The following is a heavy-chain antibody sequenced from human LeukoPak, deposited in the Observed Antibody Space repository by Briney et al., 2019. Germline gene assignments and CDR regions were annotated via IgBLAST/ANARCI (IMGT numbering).Heavy chain of an antibody. CDR2: ISGSGSST. J-gene: IGHJ3*02. CDR1: GFTFTSYA. Sequence: PGGSLRLSCAASGFTFTSYAMNWVRQAPGKGLEWVSGISGSGSSTYYADSVRGRFTVSRDNSKNTLYLQMNSLRAEDTAVYYCAKVRGVLITDASDIWGQGTMVTVSS. V-gene: IGHV3-23*01. D-gene: IGHD3-10*01. CDR3: AKVRGVLITDASDI.